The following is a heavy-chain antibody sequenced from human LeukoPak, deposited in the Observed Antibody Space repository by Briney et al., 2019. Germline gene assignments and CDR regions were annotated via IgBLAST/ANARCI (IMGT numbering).Heavy chain of an antibody. CDR2: ISAYNGNT. Sequence: ASVKVSCKASGYTFTSYGISWVRQAPGQGLEWMGWISAYNGNTNYAQKLQGRVTITADKSTSTAYMELSSLRSEDTAVYYCAHATYYYDSSGYYYNIFDYWGQGTLVTVSS. CDR3: AHATYYYDSSGYYYNIFDY. J-gene: IGHJ4*02. V-gene: IGHV1-18*01. CDR1: GYTFTSYG. D-gene: IGHD3-22*01.